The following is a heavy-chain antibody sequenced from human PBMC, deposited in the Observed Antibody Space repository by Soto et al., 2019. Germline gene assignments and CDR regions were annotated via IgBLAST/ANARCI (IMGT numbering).Heavy chain of an antibody. CDR3: AKATTNGGWFNPFDS. V-gene: IGHV3-23*01. CDR1: GFSFVNYA. D-gene: IGHD6-19*01. Sequence: GSLRLSCAASGFSFVNYAMNWVRQAPGKGLEWVSGLSGSGTSTYYADSVKGRFTISRDNSRDALFLQMNSLTADDTAVYYCAKATTNGGWFNPFDSWGQGALVTVSS. CDR2: LSGSGTST. J-gene: IGHJ4*02.